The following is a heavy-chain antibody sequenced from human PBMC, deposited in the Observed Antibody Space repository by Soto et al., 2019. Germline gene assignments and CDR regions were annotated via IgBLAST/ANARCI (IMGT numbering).Heavy chain of an antibody. D-gene: IGHD6-19*01. CDR3: ASGEWLVDDY. V-gene: IGHV4-39*01. CDR2: IYYSGST. CDR1: GGSISSSSYY. J-gene: IGHJ4*02. Sequence: SETLSLTCTVSGGSISSSSYYWGWIRQPPGKGLEWIGSIYYSGSTYYNPSLKSRVTISVDTSKNQFSLKLSSVTAADTAVYYCASGEWLVDDYWGQGTLVTVSS.